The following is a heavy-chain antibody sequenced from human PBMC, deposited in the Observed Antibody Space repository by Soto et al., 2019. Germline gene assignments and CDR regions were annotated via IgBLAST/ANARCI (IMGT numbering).Heavy chain of an antibody. Sequence: GGSLRLSCAASGFTFISYAMHFFRHSPFKWLEWVAVISYDGSNKYYADSVKGRFTISRDNSKNTLYLQMNSLRAEDTAVYYCARSLPSGSYYYYYYGMDVWGQGTTVTVSS. V-gene: IGHV3-30-3*01. J-gene: IGHJ6*02. CDR3: ARSLPSGSYYYYYYGMDV. CDR2: ISYDGSNK. CDR1: GFTFISYA. D-gene: IGHD1-26*01.